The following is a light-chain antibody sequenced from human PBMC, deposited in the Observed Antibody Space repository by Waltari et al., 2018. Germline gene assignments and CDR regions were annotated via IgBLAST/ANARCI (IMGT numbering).Light chain of an antibody. Sequence: QSALTQPASVSGSPGQSITISCTGPTDYVYDYNLVSWYKVHPGRAPKVILFDVSNRPAGVSRRFSGSKSRSTASLTISGLQAEDEADYYCCSYTKTKTVVFGGGTKVTVL. CDR3: CSYTKTKTVV. CDR2: DVS. V-gene: IGLV2-14*03. J-gene: IGLJ2*01. CDR1: TDYVYDYNL.